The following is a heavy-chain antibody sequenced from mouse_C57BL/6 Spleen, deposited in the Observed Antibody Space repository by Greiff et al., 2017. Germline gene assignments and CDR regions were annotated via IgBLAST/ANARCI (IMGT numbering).Heavy chain of an antibody. CDR1: GFNIKNTY. J-gene: IGHJ3*01. Sequence: VQLKESVAELVRPGASVKLSCTASGFNIKNTYMHWVKQRPEQGLEWIGRIDPANGNTKYAPKFQGKATITADTSANTAYLQLSSLKSEDTAIYYCAREELGRAWFAYWGQGTLVTVSA. V-gene: IGHV14-3*01. D-gene: IGHD4-1*01. CDR3: AREELGRAWFAY. CDR2: IDPANGNT.